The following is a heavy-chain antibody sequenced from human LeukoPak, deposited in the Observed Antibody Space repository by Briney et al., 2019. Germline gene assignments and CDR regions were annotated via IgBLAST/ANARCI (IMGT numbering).Heavy chain of an antibody. V-gene: IGHV4-39*07. CDR1: GGSISSSSYY. Sequence: SETLSLTCTVSGGSISSSSYYWGWIRQPPGKGLEWIGSIYYSGSTYYNPSLKSRVTISVDTSKNQFSLKLSSVTAADTAVYYCARVRRDIVATIPPYFDYWGQGTLVTVSS. J-gene: IGHJ4*02. D-gene: IGHD5-12*01. CDR2: IYYSGST. CDR3: ARVRRDIVATIPPYFDY.